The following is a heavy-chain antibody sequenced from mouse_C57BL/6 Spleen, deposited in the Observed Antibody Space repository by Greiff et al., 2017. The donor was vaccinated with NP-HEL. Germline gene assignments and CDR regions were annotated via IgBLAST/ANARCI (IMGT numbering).Heavy chain of an antibody. CDR2: IYPGDGDT. J-gene: IGHJ4*01. V-gene: IGHV1-80*01. CDR1: GYAFSSYW. D-gene: IGHD1-1*01. Sequence: VQLQQSGAELVKPGASVKISCKASGYAFSSYWMNWVKQRPGKGLAWIGQIYPGDGDTNYNGKFKGKATLTADKSSSTAYMQLSSLTSEDSAVYFCARGYGSLLMDYWGQGTSVTVSS. CDR3: ARGYGSLLMDY.